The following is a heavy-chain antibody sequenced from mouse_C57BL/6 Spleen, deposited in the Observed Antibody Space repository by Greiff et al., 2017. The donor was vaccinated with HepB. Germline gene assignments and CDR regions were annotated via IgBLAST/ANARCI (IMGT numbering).Heavy chain of an antibody. CDR3: ARQGGTWAMDY. CDR1: GFTFSSYG. Sequence: EVQLQESGGDLVKPGGSLKLSCAASGFTFSSYGMSWVRQTPDKRLEWVATISSGGSYTYYPDSVKGRFTISRDNAKNTLYLQMSSLKSEDTAMYYCARQGGTWAMDYWGQGTSVTVSS. J-gene: IGHJ4*01. V-gene: IGHV5-6*01. D-gene: IGHD3-3*01. CDR2: ISSGGSYT.